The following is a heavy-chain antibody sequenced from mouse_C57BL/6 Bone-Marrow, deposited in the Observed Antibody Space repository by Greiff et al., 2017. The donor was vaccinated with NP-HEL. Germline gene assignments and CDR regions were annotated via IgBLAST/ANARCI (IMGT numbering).Heavy chain of an antibody. CDR2: ILRGGST. V-gene: IGHV2-5*01. Sequence: VQLQESGPGLVQPSQSLSITCTVSGFSLTSYGVHWVRQSPGQGLEWLGVILRGGSTDHNAAFISNLSITKDNSKSQVFFKMNSLQADDTAIYYCAKKGSNYGEFDVWGTGTSVTVSS. D-gene: IGHD1-1*01. CDR1: GFSLTSYG. J-gene: IGHJ1*03. CDR3: AKKGSNYGEFDV.